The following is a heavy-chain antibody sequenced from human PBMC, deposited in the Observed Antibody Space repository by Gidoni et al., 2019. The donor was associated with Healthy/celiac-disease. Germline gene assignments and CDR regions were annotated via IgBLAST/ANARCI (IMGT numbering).Heavy chain of an antibody. Sequence: QVQLVESGGGVVQPGRALRLSCAASGLTFSSYGMHWVRQAPGKGLEWVAVIWYDGSNKYYADSVKGRFTISRDNSKNTLYLQMNSLRAEDTAVYYCASMYYYGSGSYYTTPIDYWGQGTLVTVSS. CDR2: IWYDGSNK. J-gene: IGHJ4*02. V-gene: IGHV3-33*01. CDR1: GLTFSSYG. D-gene: IGHD3-10*01. CDR3: ASMYYYGSGSYYTTPIDY.